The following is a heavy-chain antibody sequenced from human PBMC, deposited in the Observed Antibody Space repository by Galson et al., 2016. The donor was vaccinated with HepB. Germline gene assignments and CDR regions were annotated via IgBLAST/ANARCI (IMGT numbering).Heavy chain of an antibody. CDR1: GTSISSSY. CDR2: TYFTGYT. CDR3: ARDATASENDFWTGLKYFEY. V-gene: IGHV4-4*07. J-gene: IGHJ1*01. D-gene: IGHD3/OR15-3a*01. Sequence: SETLSLTCTVSGTSISSSYWSWIRKPAGKGLEWIGRTYFTGYTNYNPSLKSRVTMSVDTSKNQFSLKLRSVTAADTAVYYCARDATASENDFWTGLKYFEYWGQGALVIVSS.